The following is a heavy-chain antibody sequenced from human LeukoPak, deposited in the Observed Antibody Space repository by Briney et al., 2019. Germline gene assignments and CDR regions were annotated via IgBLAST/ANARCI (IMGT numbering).Heavy chain of an antibody. CDR3: AKGLFYYYDSSGYVGPYDY. CDR2: ISGSGGST. D-gene: IGHD3-22*01. J-gene: IGHJ4*02. Sequence: GGSLRLSCAASGFTFSSYGMSWVRQAPGKGLEWVSAISGSGGSTYYADSVKGRFTISRDNSKNTLYLQMNSLRAEDTAVYYCAKGLFYYYDSSGYVGPYDYWGQGTLVTVSS. CDR1: GFTFSSYG. V-gene: IGHV3-23*01.